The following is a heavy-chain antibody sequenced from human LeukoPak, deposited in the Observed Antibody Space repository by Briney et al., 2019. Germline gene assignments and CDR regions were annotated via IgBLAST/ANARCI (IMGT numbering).Heavy chain of an antibody. J-gene: IGHJ4*02. CDR2: IRYDGTKK. D-gene: IGHD3-10*02. V-gene: IGHV3-30*02. CDR3: ARDFDDVNGDFYYIPDF. Sequence: GGSLRLSCAAAGFQFIINGMHWVRQAPGKVLEWVAFIRYDGTKKFYGDSVRGRFTISRDNSKNTLYLEMNSLRHEDTAVYSCARDFDDVNGDFYYIPDFWGQGTLVTVSS. CDR1: GFQFIING.